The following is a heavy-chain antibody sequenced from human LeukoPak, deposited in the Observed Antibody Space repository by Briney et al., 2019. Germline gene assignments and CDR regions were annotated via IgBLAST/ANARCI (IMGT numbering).Heavy chain of an antibody. J-gene: IGHJ5*02. CDR2: INHSGST. CDR1: GGSFSGYY. Sequence: SETLSLTCAVYGGSFSGYYWSWIRQPPGKGLEWIGEINHSGSTNYNPSLKSRVTISVDTSKNQFPLKLSSVTAADTAVYYCARAWFDPWGQGTLVTVSS. CDR3: ARAWFDP. V-gene: IGHV4-34*01.